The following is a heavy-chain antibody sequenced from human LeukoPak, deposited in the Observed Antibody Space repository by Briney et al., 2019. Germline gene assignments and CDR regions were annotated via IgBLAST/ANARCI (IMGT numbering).Heavy chain of an antibody. CDR1: GGTFSSYA. Sequence: SVKVSCKASGGTFSSYATSWVRQAPGQGLEWMGRIIPILGIANYAQKFQGRVTITADKSTSTAYMELSSLRSEDTAVYYCARDTRDTVTTRGDAFDIWGQGTMVTVSS. CDR3: ARDTRDTVTTRGDAFDI. D-gene: IGHD4-17*01. J-gene: IGHJ3*02. V-gene: IGHV1-69*04. CDR2: IIPILGIA.